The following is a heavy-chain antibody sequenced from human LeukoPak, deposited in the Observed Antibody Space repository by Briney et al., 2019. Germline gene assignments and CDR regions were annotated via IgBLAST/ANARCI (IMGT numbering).Heavy chain of an antibody. V-gene: IGHV3-21*01. J-gene: IGHJ4*02. CDR2: ISSSSSYI. CDR3: ARWVVDYYDSSGPFDY. Sequence: GGSLRLSCAASGFTFGSYSMNWVRQAPGKGLEWVSSISSSSSYIYYADSVKGRFTISRDNAKNSLYLQMNSLRAEDTAVYYCARWVVDYYDSSGPFDYWGQGTLVTVSS. CDR1: GFTFGSYS. D-gene: IGHD3-22*01.